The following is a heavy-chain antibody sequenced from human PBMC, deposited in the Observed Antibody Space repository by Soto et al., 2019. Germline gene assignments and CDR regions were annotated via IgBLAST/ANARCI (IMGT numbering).Heavy chain of an antibody. CDR2: MNPNSGNT. V-gene: IGHV1-8*01. CDR3: ARPLNNDYFGY. J-gene: IGHJ4*02. Sequence: ASVKVSCKASGYTFTSYDINWVRQATGQGLEWMGWMNPNSGNTGYAQKIQGRVTMTRDTSISTAYMELSSLRSEDTAVYYCARPLNNDYFGYWGQGTLVTVSS. CDR1: GYTFTSYD.